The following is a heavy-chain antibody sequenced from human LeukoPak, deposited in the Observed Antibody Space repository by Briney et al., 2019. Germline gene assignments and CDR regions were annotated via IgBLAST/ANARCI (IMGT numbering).Heavy chain of an antibody. D-gene: IGHD1-26*01. Sequence: NPSETLSLTCTVSGGSISSRPYSWGWIRQPPGKGLEWMGSIYYSGSPYYNPSLKSRVTISVDTSKNQFSLKLSSVTAADTGVYYCATVQWERGVAFDIWGQGTMVTVSS. V-gene: IGHV4-39*07. CDR3: ATVQWERGVAFDI. CDR2: IYYSGSP. CDR1: GGSISSRPYS. J-gene: IGHJ3*02.